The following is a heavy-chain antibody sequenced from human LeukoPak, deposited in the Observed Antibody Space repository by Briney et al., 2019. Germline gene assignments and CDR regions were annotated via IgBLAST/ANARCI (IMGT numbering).Heavy chain of an antibody. CDR1: GGSISSSSYY. D-gene: IGHD1-1*01. J-gene: IGHJ4*02. CDR3: ARSRTGTTRFLDY. V-gene: IGHV4-39*01. CDR2: IYYSGST. Sequence: SETLSLTCTVSGGSISSSSYYWGWIHQPPGKGLEWIGSIYYSGSTYYNPSLKSRVTISVDTSKNQFSLKLSSVTAADTAVYYCARSRTGTTRFLDYWGQGTLVTVSS.